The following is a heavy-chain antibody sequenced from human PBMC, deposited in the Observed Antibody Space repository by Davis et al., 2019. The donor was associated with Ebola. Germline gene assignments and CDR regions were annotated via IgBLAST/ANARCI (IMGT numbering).Heavy chain of an antibody. CDR1: GFVFSSYV. D-gene: IGHD1-26*01. Sequence: GESLKISCAASGFVFSSYVMSWVRRAPGKGLEWVSTLGLSADTYYADSVKGRFTISRYNSKNTLHLQMNSLRVEDTAIYYCAKDTSNIWFDIWGQGTNVTVSS. V-gene: IGHV3-23*01. J-gene: IGHJ3*02. CDR3: AKDTSNIWFDI. CDR2: LGLSADT.